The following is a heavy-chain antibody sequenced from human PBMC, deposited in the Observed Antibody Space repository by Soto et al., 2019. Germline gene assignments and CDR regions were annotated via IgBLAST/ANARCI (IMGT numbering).Heavy chain of an antibody. CDR1: GFMFGSYA. Sequence: EVQLLESGGGQVQPGGSLRLSCATSGFMFGSYAMNWVRQAPGKGLEWVSVISGGGSTTNYADSVRGRFTTSRDSSTDTVYLQMYSLRVEDTAVYYCAKARKYSSPYDSWGQGTLVTVSS. J-gene: IGHJ5*01. CDR2: ISGGGSTT. D-gene: IGHD6-19*01. V-gene: IGHV3-23*01. CDR3: AKARKYSSPYDS.